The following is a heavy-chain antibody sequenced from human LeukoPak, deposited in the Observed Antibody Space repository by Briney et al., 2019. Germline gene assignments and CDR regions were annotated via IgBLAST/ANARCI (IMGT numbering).Heavy chain of an antibody. CDR1: GFTFSSYS. V-gene: IGHV3-21*01. J-gene: IGHJ6*02. CDR3: ARDAYYDSSGYAYYYYYGMDV. Sequence: GGSLRLSCAASGFTFSSYSMNWVRQAPGKGLEWVSSNSSSSSYIYYADSVKGRFTISRDNAKNSLYLQMNSLRAEDTAVYYCARDAYYDSSGYAYYYYYGMDVWGQGTTVTVSS. D-gene: IGHD3-22*01. CDR2: NSSSSSYI.